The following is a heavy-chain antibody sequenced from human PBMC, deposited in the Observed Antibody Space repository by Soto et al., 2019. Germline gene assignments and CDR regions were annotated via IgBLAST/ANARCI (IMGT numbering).Heavy chain of an antibody. CDR2: IYYSGST. CDR3: ARLWGWATVDWFDP. V-gene: IGHV4-39*02. Sequence: QLQLQESGPGLVKPSETLSLTCTVSGGSITSSSYYWGWIRLPPGKGLEWIGTIYYSGSTYYSPSHKSRVTITVDTSKDHFSLKLSSVTAADTAVYYRARLWGWATVDWFDPWGQGTLVTVSS. D-gene: IGHD2-21*01. J-gene: IGHJ5*02. CDR1: GGSITSSSYY.